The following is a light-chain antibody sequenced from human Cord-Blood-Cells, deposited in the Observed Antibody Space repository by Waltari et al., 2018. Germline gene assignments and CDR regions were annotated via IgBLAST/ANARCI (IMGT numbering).Light chain of an antibody. Sequence: SYELTQPPSVSVSPGQTASITCSGDKLGDKYACWYQQKPGQSPVLVIYQDSKRPSGSPERFSGSNSGKTATLTISGTQAMDEADYYCQAWDSSTAVFGGGTKLTVL. CDR2: QDS. CDR3: QAWDSSTAV. CDR1: KLGDKY. J-gene: IGLJ2*01. V-gene: IGLV3-1*01.